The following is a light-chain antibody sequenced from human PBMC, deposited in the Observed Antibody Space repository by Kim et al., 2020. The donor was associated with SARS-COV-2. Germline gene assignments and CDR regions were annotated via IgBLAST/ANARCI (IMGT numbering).Light chain of an antibody. Sequence: LGQTVMITCQGDSLRSYYASWYQQKSGQAPFLVIYGQNNRPSGIPDRFSGSSSGNTASLTITGAQAEDEADYYCNSRDSSGNHWVFGGGTQLTVL. CDR1: SLRSYY. CDR3: NSRDSSGNHWV. V-gene: IGLV3-19*01. J-gene: IGLJ3*02. CDR2: GQN.